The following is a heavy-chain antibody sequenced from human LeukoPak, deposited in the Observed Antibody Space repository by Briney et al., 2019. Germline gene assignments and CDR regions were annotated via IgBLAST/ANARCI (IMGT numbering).Heavy chain of an antibody. Sequence: PSETLSLTFTVSGGSISSGSYYWAWIRQPPGKGLEWIGSIYYSGSTYYNPSLKSRVTISVDTSKNQFSLKLTSVTAADTAVYYCARGLSYYYDSSGYYQGNYWGQGTLVTVSS. V-gene: IGHV4-39*01. CDR1: GGSISSGSYY. CDR2: IYYSGST. D-gene: IGHD3-22*01. CDR3: ARGLSYYYDSSGYYQGNY. J-gene: IGHJ4*02.